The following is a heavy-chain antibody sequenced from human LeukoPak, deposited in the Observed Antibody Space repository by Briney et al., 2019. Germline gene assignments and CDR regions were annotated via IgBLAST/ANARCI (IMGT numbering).Heavy chain of an antibody. D-gene: IGHD6-13*01. CDR1: GFTFSSYG. J-gene: IGHJ5*02. V-gene: IGHV3-33*06. CDR2: IWYDGSNK. Sequence: GRSLRLSCAASGFTFSSYGMHWVRQAPGKGLEWVAVIWYDGSNKYYADSVKGRFTISRDNSKNTLCLQMNSLRAEDTAVYYCAKDPLVRAAAGSNWFDPWGQGTLVTVSS. CDR3: AKDPLVRAAAGSNWFDP.